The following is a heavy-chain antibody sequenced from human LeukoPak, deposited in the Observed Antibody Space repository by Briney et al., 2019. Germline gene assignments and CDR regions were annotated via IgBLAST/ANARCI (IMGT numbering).Heavy chain of an antibody. CDR3: ATVPEISERWLQLTTLGAFDI. CDR1: GYTFTVYH. J-gene: IGHJ3*02. Sequence: GASVKVSCKASGYTFTVYHMHWVRQAPGQGLEWMGRINPNSGDTNYAQKFQGRVTMTRDTSISTAYMELSRLRSDDTAVYYCATVPEISERWLQLTTLGAFDIWGQGTMVTVSS. D-gene: IGHD5-24*01. V-gene: IGHV1-2*06. CDR2: INPNSGDT.